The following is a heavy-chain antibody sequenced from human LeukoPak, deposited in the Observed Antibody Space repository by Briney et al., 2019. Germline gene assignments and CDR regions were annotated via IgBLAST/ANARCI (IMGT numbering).Heavy chain of an antibody. CDR2: IYYSGST. CDR3: ARDSAAAGMAFDI. J-gene: IGHJ3*02. D-gene: IGHD6-13*01. V-gene: IGHV4-59*01. CDR1: GGSISSYY. Sequence: PSETLSLTCTVSGGSISSYYWSWIRQPPGKGLEWIGYIYYSGSTNYNPSLKSRVTISVDTSKNQFSLKLSSVTAADTAVYYCARDSAAAGMAFDIWGQGTMVTVSS.